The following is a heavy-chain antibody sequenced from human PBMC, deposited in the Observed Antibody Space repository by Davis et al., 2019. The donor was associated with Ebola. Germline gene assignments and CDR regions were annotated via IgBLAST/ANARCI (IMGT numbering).Heavy chain of an antibody. D-gene: IGHD4-11*01. Sequence: AASVKVSCKASGYTFRSYGISWVRQAPGQGLEWMGWINSHNGNTNYAQKLQGRVTITTDTSTSTAYLELRSLRSDDTAVYYCARGQLQDYSNYAQVRFDPWGQGTLVTVS. CDR1: GYTFRSYG. J-gene: IGHJ5*02. CDR2: INSHNGNT. V-gene: IGHV1-18*01. CDR3: ARGQLQDYSNYAQVRFDP.